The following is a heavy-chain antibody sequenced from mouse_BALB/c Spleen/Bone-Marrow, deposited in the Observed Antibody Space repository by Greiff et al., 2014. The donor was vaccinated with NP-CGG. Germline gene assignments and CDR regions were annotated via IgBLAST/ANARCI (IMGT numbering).Heavy chain of an antibody. CDR2: ISDGGSYT. CDR1: GFTFSDYY. V-gene: IGHV5-4*02. J-gene: IGHJ2*01. Sequence: VMLVEPGGGLVKPGGSLKLSCAASGFTFSDYYMYWVRQTPEKRLEWVATISDGGSYTYYPDSVKGRFTISRDNAKNNLYLQMSSLKSEDTAMYYCARGSSYFDYWGQGTTLTVSS. CDR3: ARGSSYFDY. D-gene: IGHD1-1*01.